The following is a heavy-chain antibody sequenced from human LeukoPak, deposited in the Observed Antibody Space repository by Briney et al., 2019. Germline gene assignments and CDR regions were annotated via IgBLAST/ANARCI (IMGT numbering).Heavy chain of an antibody. D-gene: IGHD4-23*01. CDR2: INPNSGGT. CDR3: ARDLFRMVVTRTFDY. V-gene: IGHV1-2*06. Sequence: ASVKFSCKASGYTFTGYYMHWVRQAPGQGLEWMGRINPNSGGTNYAQKFQGRVTMTRDTSISTAYMELSRLRSDDTAVYYCARDLFRMVVTRTFDYWGPVTLVTVSS. J-gene: IGHJ4*02. CDR1: GYTFTGYY.